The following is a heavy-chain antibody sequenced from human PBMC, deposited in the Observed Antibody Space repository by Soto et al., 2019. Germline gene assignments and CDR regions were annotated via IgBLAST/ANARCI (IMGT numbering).Heavy chain of an antibody. CDR2: ITASDGSA. V-gene: IGHV3-23*01. CDR1: GFTFSTYA. D-gene: IGHD5-18*01. CDR3: ARGGYSYGH. Sequence: EVPLLESGGGLVQPGGSLRLSCAASGFTFSTYAMTWVRQAPGKGLERISSITASDGSAYYADSVKGRFTISRDNPMNTLYLQMNSLRVEDTAVYYCARGGYSYGHWGQGTLVTVSS. J-gene: IGHJ4*02.